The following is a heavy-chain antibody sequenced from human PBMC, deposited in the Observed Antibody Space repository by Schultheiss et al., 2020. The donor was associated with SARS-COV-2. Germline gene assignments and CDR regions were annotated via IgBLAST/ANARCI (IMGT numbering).Heavy chain of an antibody. CDR3: AKDLSYGDYGY. J-gene: IGHJ4*02. CDR2: IKQDGSEK. D-gene: IGHD4-17*01. CDR1: GFTFSSYW. V-gene: IGHV3-7*03. Sequence: GGSLRLSCAASGFTFSSYWMSWVRQAPGKGLEWVANIKQDGSEKYYVDSVKGRFTISRDNAKNSLYLQMNSLRAEDTAVYYCAKDLSYGDYGYWGQGTLVTVSS.